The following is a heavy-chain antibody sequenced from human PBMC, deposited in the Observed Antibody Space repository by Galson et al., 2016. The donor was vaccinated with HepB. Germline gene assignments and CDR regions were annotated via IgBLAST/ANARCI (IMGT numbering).Heavy chain of an antibody. CDR2: ISRTGNTI. J-gene: IGHJ5*02. D-gene: IGHD3-3*01. V-gene: IGHV3-11*01. CDR3: VSVSAVVVYFDFWSGYPDL. Sequence: SLRLSCAASAFVFSDYYMTWIRQAPGKGLEWVAYISRTGNTIYYAESLRGRVIISRDNAENSLYLQINTVRVEDTAVYYCVSVSAVVVYFDFWSGYPDLWGQGTLVTVSS. CDR1: AFVFSDYY.